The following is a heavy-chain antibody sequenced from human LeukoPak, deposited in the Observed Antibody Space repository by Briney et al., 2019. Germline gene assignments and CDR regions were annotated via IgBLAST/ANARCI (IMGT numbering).Heavy chain of an antibody. V-gene: IGHV1-2*02. CDR2: INPNSGGT. Sequence: ASVKVSCKASGYTFTGYYMHWVRQAPGQGREWMGWINPNSGGTNYAQKFQGRVTMTRDTSISTAYMELSRLRSDDTAVYYCARGRYCSSTSCYGSLGWQWLVGDFDYWGQGTLVTVSS. J-gene: IGHJ4*02. CDR1: GYTFTGYY. D-gene: IGHD2-2*01. CDR3: ARGRYCSSTSCYGSLGWQWLVGDFDY.